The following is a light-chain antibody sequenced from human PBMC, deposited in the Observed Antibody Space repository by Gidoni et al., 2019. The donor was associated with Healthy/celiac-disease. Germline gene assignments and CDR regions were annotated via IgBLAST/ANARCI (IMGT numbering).Light chain of an antibody. CDR1: QSVSSY. V-gene: IGKV3-11*01. CDR3: QQRSNWLT. J-gene: IGKJ4*01. Sequence: EIVLTQSPATLSLSPGERATISCRASQSVSSYLDWYQQKPGQAPRLLIYDASNRATGIPARFSGSGSGTDFTLTISILEPDDFAVYYCQQRSNWLTFGGGTKVEIK. CDR2: DAS.